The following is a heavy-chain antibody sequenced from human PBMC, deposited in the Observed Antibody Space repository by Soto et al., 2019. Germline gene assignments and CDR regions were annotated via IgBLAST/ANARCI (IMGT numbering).Heavy chain of an antibody. J-gene: IGHJ4*02. CDR1: GYSFTSYW. Sequence: LKISCKGSGYSFTSYWIGWVRQMPGKGLEWMGIIYPGDSDTRYSPSFQGQVTISADKSIXXXYXXXSXLXASETAMYYCAATRTNSHFDYWGQGTLVTVSS. CDR3: AATRTNSHFDY. D-gene: IGHD2-8*01. CDR2: IYPGDSDT. V-gene: IGHV5-51*01.